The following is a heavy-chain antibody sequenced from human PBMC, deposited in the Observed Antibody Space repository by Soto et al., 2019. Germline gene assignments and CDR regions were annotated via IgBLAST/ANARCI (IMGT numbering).Heavy chain of an antibody. J-gene: IGHJ4*02. Sequence: LSLTCTVSGGSISSYYWSWIRQPPGKGLEWIGYIYYSGSTNYNPSLKSRVTISVDTSKNQFSLKLSSVTAADTAVYYCARLNTICIDYWGQGTLVTVSS. CDR3: ARLNTICIDY. V-gene: IGHV4-59*08. CDR2: IYYSGST. D-gene: IGHD3-9*01. CDR1: GGSISSYY.